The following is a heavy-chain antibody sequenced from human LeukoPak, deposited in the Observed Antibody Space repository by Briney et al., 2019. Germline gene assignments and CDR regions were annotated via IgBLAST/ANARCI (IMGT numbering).Heavy chain of an antibody. Sequence: SETLSLTCTVSGGSISSGSYYWRWLRQPAGKGLEWIGRIYTSGSTNYNPSLKSRVTISVDTSKNQFSLKLSSVTAADTAVYYCARDGSSGWYIIDYWGQGTLVTVSS. CDR3: ARDGSSGWYIIDY. CDR2: IYTSGST. V-gene: IGHV4-61*02. CDR1: GGSISSGSYY. J-gene: IGHJ4*02. D-gene: IGHD6-19*01.